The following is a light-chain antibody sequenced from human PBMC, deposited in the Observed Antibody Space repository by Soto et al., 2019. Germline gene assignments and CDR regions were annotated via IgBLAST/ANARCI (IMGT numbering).Light chain of an antibody. CDR2: DAS. V-gene: IGKV1-33*01. CDR3: QQFDNLPLT. J-gene: IGKJ4*01. CDR1: QDISNY. Sequence: DIQMTQSPSSLSASVGDRVTITCQASQDISNYLNLYQQKPGKAPKILIYDASVLEAGVPSRFSGGGSGTHFTLSISSLQAEDVATYYCQQFDNLPLTFGGGNKVEIK.